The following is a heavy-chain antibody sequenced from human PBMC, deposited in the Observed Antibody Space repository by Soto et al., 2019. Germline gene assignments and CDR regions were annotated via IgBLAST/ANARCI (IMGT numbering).Heavy chain of an antibody. J-gene: IGHJ5*02. D-gene: IGHD6-6*01. Sequence: SVKVSCKASGGTFSGYAISWVRQAPGQGLEWMGGIIPIFGTANYAQKFQGRVTITADESTSTAYMELSSLRSEDTAVYYCASQIAYSSSGHWLDPWGQGTMVTVYS. V-gene: IGHV1-69*13. CDR1: GGTFSGYA. CDR2: IIPIFGTA. CDR3: ASQIAYSSSGHWLDP.